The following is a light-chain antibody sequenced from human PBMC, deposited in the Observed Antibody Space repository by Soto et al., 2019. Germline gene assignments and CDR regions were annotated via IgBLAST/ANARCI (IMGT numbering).Light chain of an antibody. Sequence: DIQMTQSPSSLSASVGDRVTITCRASQSIRKYLNWYQQKPGKAPKLLIYDTSSLQSGVPSRFSGSGSGTDFTLTISSLQLEDFATYYCQQTYSTPTCGGGTKLEIK. V-gene: IGKV1-39*01. CDR1: QSIRKY. J-gene: IGKJ4*01. CDR2: DTS. CDR3: QQTYSTPT.